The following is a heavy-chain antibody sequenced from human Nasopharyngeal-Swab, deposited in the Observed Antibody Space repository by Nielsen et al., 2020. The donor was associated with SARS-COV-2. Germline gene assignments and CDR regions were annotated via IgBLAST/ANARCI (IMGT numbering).Heavy chain of an antibody. CDR3: ARAHYGMDV. V-gene: IGHV4-59*01. CDR2: IYYSGST. J-gene: IGHJ6*02. Sequence: WIRQPPGKGLEWIGYIYYSGSTNYNPSLKSRVTISVDTSKNQFSLKLSSVTAADTAVYYCARAHYGMDVWGQGTTVTVSS.